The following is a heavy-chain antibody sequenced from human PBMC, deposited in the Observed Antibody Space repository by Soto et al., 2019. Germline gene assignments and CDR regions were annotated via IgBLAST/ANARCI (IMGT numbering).Heavy chain of an antibody. J-gene: IGHJ3*02. V-gene: IGHV3-64D*06. CDR2: ISSNGGST. D-gene: IGHD6-19*01. Sequence: QPVGSLRLSCSASGFTFSSYAMHWVRQAPGKGLEYVSAISSNGGSTYYADSVKGRFTISRDNSKNTLYLQMSSLRAEDTAVYYCVKVLQWLVLNDAFDIWGQGTMVTVSS. CDR3: VKVLQWLVLNDAFDI. CDR1: GFTFSSYA.